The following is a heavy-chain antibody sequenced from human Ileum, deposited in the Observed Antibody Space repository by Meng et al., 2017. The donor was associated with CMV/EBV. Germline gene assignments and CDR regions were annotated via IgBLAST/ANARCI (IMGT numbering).Heavy chain of an antibody. CDR1: GVSIGIGDYS. V-gene: IGHV4-61*02. J-gene: IGHJ4*02. CDR3: AREMSRTGFFDY. CDR2: IHISGAT. D-gene: IGHD1-1*01. Sequence: RGPGHGLVVPSWTRPLTCTVFGVSIGIGDYSCRWIRKPVGTVLEWIGRIHISGATNYSPSLKSRVTMSVDTSKNQFSLKVRSVPDADTAVYYCAREMSRTGFFDYWGQGNLVTVSS.